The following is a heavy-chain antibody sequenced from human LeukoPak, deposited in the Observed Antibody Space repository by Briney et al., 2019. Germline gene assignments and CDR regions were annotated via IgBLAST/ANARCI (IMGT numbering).Heavy chain of an antibody. CDR1: GGSISSTNFY. CDR3: CLYGGNSGHLYFAN. D-gene: IGHD4-23*01. CDR2: ISSGGDS. V-gene: IGHV4-39*01. J-gene: IGHJ4*02. Sequence: SETLSLTCTVSGGSISSTNFYWGWIRQPPGRGLEWIGTISSGGDSYYIPSLKSRLTISVDTSKNQFSFNLSSVTAADTAVYYCCLYGGNSGHLYFANWGQGTLVTVSS.